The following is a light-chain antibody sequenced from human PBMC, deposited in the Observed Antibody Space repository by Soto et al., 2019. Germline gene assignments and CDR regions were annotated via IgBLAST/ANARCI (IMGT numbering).Light chain of an antibody. CDR2: AAS. Sequence: DIQMTQSPSSVSASVGDRVTITCRASQDISKWLAWYQQKPGKAPKVLIYAASSLQSGVPPRFSGSGSGTDFTLTITSLQPEDFGNYYCQQANSFPFTFGPGTKVDIK. CDR1: QDISKW. V-gene: IGKV1-12*01. CDR3: QQANSFPFT. J-gene: IGKJ3*01.